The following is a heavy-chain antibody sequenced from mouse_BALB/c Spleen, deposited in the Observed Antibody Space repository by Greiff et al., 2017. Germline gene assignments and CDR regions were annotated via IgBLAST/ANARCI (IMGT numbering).Heavy chain of an antibody. CDR1: GFTFSSFG. D-gene: IGHD2-1*01. CDR2: ISSGSSTI. J-gene: IGHJ4*01. CDR3: ASYGNYGRGYYAMDY. Sequence: EVQVVESGGGLVQPGGSRKLSCAASGFTFSSFGMHWVRQAPEKGLEWVAYISSGSSTIYYADTVKGRFTISRDNPKNTLFLQMTSLRSEDTAMYYCASYGNYGRGYYAMDYWGQGTSVTVSS. V-gene: IGHV5-17*02.